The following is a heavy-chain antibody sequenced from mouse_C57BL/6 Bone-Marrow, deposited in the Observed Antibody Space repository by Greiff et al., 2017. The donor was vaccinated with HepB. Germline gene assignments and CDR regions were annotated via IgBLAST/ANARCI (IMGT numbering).Heavy chain of an antibody. Sequence: DVQLVESGGGLVKPGGSLKLSCAASGFTFSSYAMSWVRQTPEKRLEWVATISDGGSYTYYPDNVKGRFTISRDNAKNNLYLQMSHLKSEDTAMYYCARDRGDGFFAYWGQGTLVTVSA. CDR3: ARDRGDGFFAY. CDR2: ISDGGSYT. CDR1: GFTFSSYA. J-gene: IGHJ3*01. D-gene: IGHD2-3*01. V-gene: IGHV5-4*01.